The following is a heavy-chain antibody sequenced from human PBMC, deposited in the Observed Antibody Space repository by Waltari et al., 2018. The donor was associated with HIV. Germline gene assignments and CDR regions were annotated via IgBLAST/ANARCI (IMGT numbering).Heavy chain of an antibody. Sequence: QLQLQESGPGLVKPSETLSLTCTVSGGSIRSGTFHWGWIRQPPGKGLEWIGSIYYSGNTYYDPSLKSRVTISIDTSKNQFSLKLNSVAAADTAVYYCARHLRGGCSGDSCYLYYFDYWGQGTLVTVSS. CDR1: GGSIRSGTFH. J-gene: IGHJ4*02. D-gene: IGHD2-15*01. CDR3: ARHLRGGCSGDSCYLYYFDY. V-gene: IGHV4-39*01. CDR2: IYYSGNT.